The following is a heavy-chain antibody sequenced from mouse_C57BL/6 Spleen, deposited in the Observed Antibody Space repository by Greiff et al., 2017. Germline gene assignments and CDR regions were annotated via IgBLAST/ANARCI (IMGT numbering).Heavy chain of an antibody. J-gene: IGHJ3*01. Sequence: EVKVVESGGGLVQPGGSLKLSCAASGFTFSDYYMYWVRQTPEKRLEWVAYISNGGGSTYYPDTVKGRFTISRDNAKNTLYLQMSRLKSEDTAMYYCARHEEGSLFAYWGQGTLVTVSA. CDR1: GFTFSDYY. D-gene: IGHD6-2*01. CDR2: ISNGGGST. CDR3: ARHEEGSLFAY. V-gene: IGHV5-12*01.